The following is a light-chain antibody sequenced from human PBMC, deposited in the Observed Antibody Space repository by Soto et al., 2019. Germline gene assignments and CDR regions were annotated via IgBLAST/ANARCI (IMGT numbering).Light chain of an antibody. V-gene: IGKV1-5*01. CDR1: QTINNL. Sequence: DIQMTQSPSTLSASVGDTVTITCRTSQTINNLLAWYQKKPGKAPGPLIFDASTVNPGVPSIFSGSGPETDFPLTISDLQPDDFATYYCQHYDIYGRLTFGPGTTVDIK. CDR3: QHYDIYGRLT. J-gene: IGKJ3*01. CDR2: DAS.